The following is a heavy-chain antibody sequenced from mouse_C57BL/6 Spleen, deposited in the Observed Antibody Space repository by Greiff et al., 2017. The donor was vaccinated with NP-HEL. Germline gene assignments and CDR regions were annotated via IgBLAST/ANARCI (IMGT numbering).Heavy chain of an antibody. CDR2: IDPSDSYT. Sequence: QVQLQQPGAELVKPGASVKLSCKASGYTFTSYWMQWVKQRPGQGLEWIGEIDPSDSYTNYNQKFKGKATLTVDTSSSTAYLQLSSLTSEDSAVYYCARLVGSWFADWGQVTLVTVSA. D-gene: IGHD1-1*02. V-gene: IGHV1-50*01. CDR1: GYTFTSYW. J-gene: IGHJ3*01. CDR3: ARLVGSWFAD.